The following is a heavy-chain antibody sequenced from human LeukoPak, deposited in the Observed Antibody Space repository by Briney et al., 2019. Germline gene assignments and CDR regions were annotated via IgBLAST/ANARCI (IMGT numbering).Heavy chain of an antibody. CDR1: GGSISSGSYY. CDR2: IYTSGST. D-gene: IGHD5-18*01. V-gene: IGHV4-61*02. CDR3: ARDKAHSYGRYFDP. Sequence: SQTLSLTCTVSGGSISSGSYYWSWIRQPAGKGLEWIGRIYTSGSTNYNPSLKSRVTISVDTSKNQFSLKLSSVTAADTAVYYCARDKAHSYGRYFDPWGQGALVIVSS. J-gene: IGHJ5*02.